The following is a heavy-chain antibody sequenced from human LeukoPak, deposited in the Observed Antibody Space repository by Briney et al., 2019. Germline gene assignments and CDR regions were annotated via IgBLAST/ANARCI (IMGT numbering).Heavy chain of an antibody. CDR2: ISGRTNTV. CDR3: ARLAAPGTGQYFQH. V-gene: IGHV3-48*02. CDR1: GFTFSSYS. Sequence: GGSLRLSCVASGFTFSSYSMNWVRQAPGKGLVWVSYISGRTNTVYYADSVKGRFTISRDNAKNSLYLQMHSLRDEDTAVYYCARLAAPGTGQYFQHWGQGTLVTVSS. D-gene: IGHD6-13*01. J-gene: IGHJ1*01.